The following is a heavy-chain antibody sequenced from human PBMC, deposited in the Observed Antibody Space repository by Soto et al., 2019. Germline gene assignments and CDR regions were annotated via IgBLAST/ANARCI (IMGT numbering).Heavy chain of an antibody. Sequence: PSETLSLTCAVYGGSFSGYYWSWIRQPPGKGLEWIGETNHSGSTNYNPSLKSRVTISVDTSKNQFSLKLSSVTAADTAVYYCARGVYYDFWSGYPHYYYYYMDVWGKGTTVTVSS. CDR2: TNHSGST. CDR1: GGSFSGYY. J-gene: IGHJ6*03. V-gene: IGHV4-34*01. CDR3: ARGVYYDFWSGYPHYYYYYMDV. D-gene: IGHD3-3*01.